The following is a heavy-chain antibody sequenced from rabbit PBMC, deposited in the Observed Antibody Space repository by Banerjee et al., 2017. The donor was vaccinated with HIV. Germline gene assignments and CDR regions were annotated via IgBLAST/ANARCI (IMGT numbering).Heavy chain of an antibody. CDR1: GFTLSSYW. CDR2: INADTPDNR. Sequence: EESGGGLVKPEGSLTLTCTASGFTLSSYWICWVRQAPGKGLEWIACINADTPDNRCYATWAKGRFTISKTSSTTVTLQMTSLTAADTATYFCAREGNLWGPGTLVTVS. CDR3: AREGNL. V-gene: IGHV1S45*01. J-gene: IGHJ4*01.